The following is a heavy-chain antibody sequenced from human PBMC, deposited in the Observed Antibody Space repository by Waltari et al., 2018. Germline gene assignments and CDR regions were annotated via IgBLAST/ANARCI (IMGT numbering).Heavy chain of an antibody. V-gene: IGHV3-30-3*01. CDR3: ARDQDAGSYFDY. J-gene: IGHJ4*02. CDR2: ISYDGSNK. CDR1: GFTFSSYA. Sequence: QVQLVESGGGVVQPGRSLRLSCAASGFTFSSYAMHWVRQAPGKGLEWVAVISYDGSNKYYADSVKGRFTISRDNYKNTLYLQMHSLRAEDTAVYYCARDQDAGSYFDYWGQGTLVTVSS. D-gene: IGHD2-2*01.